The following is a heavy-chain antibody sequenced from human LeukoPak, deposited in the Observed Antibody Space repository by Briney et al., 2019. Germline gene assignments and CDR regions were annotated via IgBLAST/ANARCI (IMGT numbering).Heavy chain of an antibody. CDR2: IYYSGST. J-gene: IGHJ1*01. Sequence: PSETLSLTCTVSGGSIGSYYWSWIRQPPGKGLEWIGYIYYSGSTNYNPSLKSRVTISVDTSKNQFSLKLSSVTAADTAVYYCARDDIDSEYFQHWGQGTLVTVSS. V-gene: IGHV4-59*01. CDR3: ARDDIDSEYFQH. D-gene: IGHD3-9*01. CDR1: GGSIGSYY.